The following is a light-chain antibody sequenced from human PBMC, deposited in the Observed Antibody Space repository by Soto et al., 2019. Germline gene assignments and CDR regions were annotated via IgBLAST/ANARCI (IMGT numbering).Light chain of an antibody. CDR1: QGIAKY. J-gene: IGKJ4*01. CDR2: HAS. V-gene: IGKV1-33*01. CDR3: LHSDNLPLT. Sequence: DTQMTQSPSSLSASVGDRVTITCQASQGIAKYLHWYQQKPGKAPKLLIYHASNLQTGVPSRFSGSGSGTDFTFTISSLQPEDIATYYCLHSDNLPLTFGGATKVEI.